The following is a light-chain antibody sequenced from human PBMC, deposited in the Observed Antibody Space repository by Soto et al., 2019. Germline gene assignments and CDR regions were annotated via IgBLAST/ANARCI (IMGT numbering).Light chain of an antibody. CDR2: WAS. CDR3: QQYYRTSWT. J-gene: IGKJ1*01. CDR1: QTVLYRSNNKHY. Sequence: EIVMTQSPHSLAVSLGEMATINCKSGQTVLYRSNNKHYLAWYHQKPGQPPKMLIYWASTRESGVPDRFSGSGSGTDFTLTISSLQAEDVAVYYCQQYYRTSWTFGQGTKVDI. V-gene: IGKV4-1*01.